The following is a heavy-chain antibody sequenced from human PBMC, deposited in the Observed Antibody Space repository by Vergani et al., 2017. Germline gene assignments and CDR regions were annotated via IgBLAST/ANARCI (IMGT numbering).Heavy chain of an antibody. CDR2: IFPSGNS. J-gene: IGHJ6*03. V-gene: IGHV4-30-2*01. CDR1: GDSITNGGFS. D-gene: IGHD3-16*02. CDR3: ARASLRALVGYYYYMDV. Sequence: QLQLQESGSGLVKPSQTLSLTCAVSGDSITNGGFSWNWIRQPPGKGREWIGYIFPSGNSDYNPSLKNRVSISLDKSKNQFSLWVNSVTAADTAVYFCARASLRALVGYYYYMDVWGKGNTVVVSS.